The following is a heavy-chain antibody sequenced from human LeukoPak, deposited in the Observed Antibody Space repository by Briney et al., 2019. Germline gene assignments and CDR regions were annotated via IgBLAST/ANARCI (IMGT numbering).Heavy chain of an antibody. CDR3: ARIELLWFGELSQLDP. Sequence: GGSLRLSCAASGFTVSSNYMSWVRQAPGKGLEWVSVIYSGYNTYYADSVKGRFTISRDNSKNTLYLQMNSLRAEDTAVYYCARIELLWFGELSQLDPWGQGTLVTVSS. CDR1: GFTVSSNY. V-gene: IGHV3-53*01. D-gene: IGHD3-10*01. CDR2: IYSGYNT. J-gene: IGHJ5*02.